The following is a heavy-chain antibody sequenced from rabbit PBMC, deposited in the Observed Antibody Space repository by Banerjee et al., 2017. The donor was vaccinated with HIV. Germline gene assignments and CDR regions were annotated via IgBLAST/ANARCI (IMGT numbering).Heavy chain of an antibody. CDR2: IGAGSGST. CDR1: GFSFSSNW. D-gene: IGHD8-1*01. J-gene: IGHJ4*01. CDR3: ARGAGSSYYDRYFKL. Sequence: LEESGGGLVKPGGTLTLTCTVSGFSFSSNWICWVRQAPGKGLELIACIGAGSGSTYYASWAKGRFTISKTSSTTVTLQMTSLTAADTATYFCARGAGSSYYDRYFKLWGQGTLVTVS. V-gene: IGHV1S45*01.